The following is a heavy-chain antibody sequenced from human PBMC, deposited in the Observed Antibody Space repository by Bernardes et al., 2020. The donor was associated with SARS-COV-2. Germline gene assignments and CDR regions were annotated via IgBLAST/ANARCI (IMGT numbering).Heavy chain of an antibody. V-gene: IGHV3-53*01. CDR3: ARDGGLVLTLSEYYYGADL. CDR1: GFSVSDSY. J-gene: IGHJ6*02. D-gene: IGHD3-22*01. Sequence: GGSLRLSCAASGFSVSDSYMSWVRQAPGKGLEWVSTFYRGRNTYYADSVKDRFTMSRDDSKNILYLQMDSLRPEDTAIYYCARDGGLVLTLSEYYYGADLWGQGTKVTVSS. CDR2: FYRGRNT.